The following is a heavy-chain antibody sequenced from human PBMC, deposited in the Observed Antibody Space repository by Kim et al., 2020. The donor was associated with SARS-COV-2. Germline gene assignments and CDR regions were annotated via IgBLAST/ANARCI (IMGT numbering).Heavy chain of an antibody. V-gene: IGHV1-18*01. J-gene: IGHJ6*02. Sequence: ARKLQGRVTMTTDTSTSTAYMELRSLRSDDTAVYYCARTPPYYGMDVWGQGTTVTVSS. CDR3: ARTPPYYGMDV.